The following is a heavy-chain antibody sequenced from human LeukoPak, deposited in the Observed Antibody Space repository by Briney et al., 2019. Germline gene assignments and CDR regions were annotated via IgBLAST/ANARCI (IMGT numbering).Heavy chain of an antibody. D-gene: IGHD6-13*01. V-gene: IGHV4-34*08. CDR1: DGTFSDSY. Sequence: SETLSLTCAVYDGTFSDSYWTWIRQPPGKGLEWVAEINHSGATDYNPALKSRVSISVDPSKKQFSLRLNSVTVADTAVYYCARRRPIAMKGYFNWSFDLWGRGTLVTVSS. CDR3: ARRRPIAMKGYFNWSFDL. CDR2: INHSGAT. J-gene: IGHJ2*01.